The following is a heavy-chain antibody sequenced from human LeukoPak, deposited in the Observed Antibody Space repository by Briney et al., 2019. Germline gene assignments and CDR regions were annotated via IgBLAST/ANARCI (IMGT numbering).Heavy chain of an antibody. V-gene: IGHV4-59*11. Sequence: SETLSLTCPVSGGSISSHYWSWIRQPPGKGLGWIGYIYYSGSTNYNPSLKSRVTISVDTSKNQFSLKLSSVTAAATAVYYCARDLGMSIAARGFDPWGQGTLVTVSS. J-gene: IGHJ5*02. CDR2: IYYSGST. CDR3: ARDLGMSIAARGFDP. D-gene: IGHD6-6*01. CDR1: GGSISSHY.